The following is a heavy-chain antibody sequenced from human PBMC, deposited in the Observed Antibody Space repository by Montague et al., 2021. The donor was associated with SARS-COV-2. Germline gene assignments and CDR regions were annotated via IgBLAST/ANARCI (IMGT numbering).Heavy chain of an antibody. Sequence: SETLSLTCSVSGVSFNFYYWSWIRQPPGKGLEWVGEVKHNKSTNNNPSLKSRVTISMDTSKNQFSLRLTSVTAADTAFYYCARRPQFDGMNGPLDYWGQGTLVTVSS. CDR2: VKHNKST. V-gene: IGHV4-59*12. CDR3: ARRPQFDGMNGPLDY. CDR1: GVSFNFYY. J-gene: IGHJ4*02. D-gene: IGHD1-14*01.